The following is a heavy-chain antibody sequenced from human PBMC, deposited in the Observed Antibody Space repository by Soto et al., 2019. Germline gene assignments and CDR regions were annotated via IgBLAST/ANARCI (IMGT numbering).Heavy chain of an antibody. Sequence: PGGSLRLSCASSGFTFIIYWMHWVRQAPGKGPVWVSRIDNAGSSARYADSVKGRFTISRDNAKNTVYLQMNSLRAEDTAVYYCTRVGGSVSGMDVWGQGTTVTVSS. CDR3: TRVGGSVSGMDV. CDR1: GFTFIIYW. V-gene: IGHV3-74*01. J-gene: IGHJ6*02. CDR2: IDNAGSSA. D-gene: IGHD1-26*01.